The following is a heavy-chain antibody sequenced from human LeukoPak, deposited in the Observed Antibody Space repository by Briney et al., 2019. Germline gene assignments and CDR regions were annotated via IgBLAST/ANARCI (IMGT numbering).Heavy chain of an antibody. CDR1: GFTSDDYA. D-gene: IGHD6-19*01. V-gene: IGHV3-9*02. J-gene: IGHJ5*02. Sequence: GGSLRLSCAASGFTSDDYAMHWVRQAPGKGLEWVSGISWNSGSIGYADFVKGRFTISRDNSKNTLYLQMNSLRAEDTAVYYCARTQQWLATGGWYWFDTWGQGTLVTVSS. CDR2: ISWNSGSI. CDR3: ARTQQWLATGGWYWFDT.